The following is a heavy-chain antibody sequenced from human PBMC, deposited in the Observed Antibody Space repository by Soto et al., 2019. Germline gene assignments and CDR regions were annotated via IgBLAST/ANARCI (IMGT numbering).Heavy chain of an antibody. Sequence: SVKVSCKASGFTFTSSAMQWVRQARGQRLEWIGWIVVGSGNTNYAQKFQERVTITRDMSTSTAYMELSSLRSEDTAVYYCAAERAMVRGVYDAFDIWGQGTMVTVSS. CDR1: GFTFTSSA. J-gene: IGHJ3*02. V-gene: IGHV1-58*02. D-gene: IGHD3-10*01. CDR3: AAERAMVRGVYDAFDI. CDR2: IVVGSGNT.